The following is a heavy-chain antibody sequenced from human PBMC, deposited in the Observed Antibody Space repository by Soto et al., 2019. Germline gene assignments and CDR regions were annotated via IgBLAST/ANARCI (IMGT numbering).Heavy chain of an antibody. J-gene: IGHJ5*02. CDR3: ARARWTGTFDWFDP. CDR1: GGSISSYY. V-gene: IGHV4-4*07. CDR2: IYTSGST. D-gene: IGHD1-7*01. Sequence: KTSETLSLTCTVSGGSISSYYWSWIRQPAGKGLEWIGRIYTSGSTNYNPSLKSRVTMSVDTSKNQFSLKLSSVTAADTAVYYCARARWTGTFDWFDPWGQGTLVTVSS.